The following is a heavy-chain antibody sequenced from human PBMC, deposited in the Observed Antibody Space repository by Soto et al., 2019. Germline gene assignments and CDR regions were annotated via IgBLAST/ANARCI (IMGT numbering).Heavy chain of an antibody. CDR3: ARDLSGGYGMDV. Sequence: LRLSCAASGFTFSSYGMHWVRQAPGKGLEWVAVIWYDGSNKYYADSVKGRFTISRDNSKNTLYLQMNSLRAEDTAVYYCARDLSGGYGMDVWGQGTTVTVSS. CDR1: GFTFSSYG. J-gene: IGHJ6*02. CDR2: IWYDGSNK. V-gene: IGHV3-33*01. D-gene: IGHD2-15*01.